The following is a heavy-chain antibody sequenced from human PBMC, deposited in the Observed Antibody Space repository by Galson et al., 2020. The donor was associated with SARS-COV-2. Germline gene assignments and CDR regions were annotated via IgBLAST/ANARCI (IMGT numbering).Heavy chain of an antibody. Sequence: GESLKIPCAASGFTFSSYAMHWVRPAPGKGLEWVAVISYDGSNKYYADSVKGRFTIPRDNSKNTLYLQMNSLRAEDTAVYYCARYDSSGYHVHYFDYGGQGTLVTGSS. V-gene: IGHV3-30*04. CDR3: ARYDSSGYHVHYFDY. J-gene: IGHJ4*02. D-gene: IGHD3-22*01. CDR2: ISYDGSNK. CDR1: GFTFSSYA.